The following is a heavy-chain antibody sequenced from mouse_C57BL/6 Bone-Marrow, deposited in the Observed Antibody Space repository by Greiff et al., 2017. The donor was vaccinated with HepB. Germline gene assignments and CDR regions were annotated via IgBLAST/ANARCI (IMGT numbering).Heavy chain of an antibody. CDR1: GYTFTSYW. Sequence: VQLQQPGAELVRPGTSVKLSCKASGYTFTSYWMHWVKQRPGQGLEWIGVIDPSDSYTNYNQKFKGKATLTVDTSSSTAYMQLSSLTSEDSAVYYCAIDSSGYEDYWGQGTTLTVSS. CDR3: AIDSSGYEDY. CDR2: IDPSDSYT. V-gene: IGHV1-59*01. J-gene: IGHJ2*01. D-gene: IGHD3-2*02.